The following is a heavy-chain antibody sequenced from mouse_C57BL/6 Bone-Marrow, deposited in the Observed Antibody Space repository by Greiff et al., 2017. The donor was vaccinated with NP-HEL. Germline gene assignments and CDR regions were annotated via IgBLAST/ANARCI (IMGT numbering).Heavy chain of an antibody. V-gene: IGHV14-3*01. J-gene: IGHJ4*01. Sequence: VQLQQSVAELVRPGASVKLSCTASGFNIKNTYMHWVKQRPEQGLEWIGRIDPANGTTKYAPKFQGKATITADTSSNTAYLQLSSLTSEDTAIYYCARDYDDYDGAYCAMDYWGQGTSVTVSS. CDR1: GFNIKNTY. D-gene: IGHD2-4*01. CDR2: IDPANGTT. CDR3: ARDYDDYDGAYCAMDY.